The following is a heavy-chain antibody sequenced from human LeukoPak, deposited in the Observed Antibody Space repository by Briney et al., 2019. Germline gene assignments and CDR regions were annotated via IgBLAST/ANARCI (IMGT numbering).Heavy chain of an antibody. CDR1: GFTFSSYA. CDR2: ITAGGGT. CDR3: AKDPNGDYVGAFDS. Sequence: GGSLRLSCAASGFTFSSYAMSWVRQAPGKGLEWVSSITAGGGTSYTDSVKGRFTVYRDNSKNTLYLQMNSLRAGDTALYYCAKDPNGDYVGAFDSWGQGTMVTVSS. J-gene: IGHJ3*01. V-gene: IGHV3-23*01. D-gene: IGHD4-17*01.